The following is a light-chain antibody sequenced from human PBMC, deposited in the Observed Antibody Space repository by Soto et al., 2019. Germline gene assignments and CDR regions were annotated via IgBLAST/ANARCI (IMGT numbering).Light chain of an antibody. Sequence: QSALTQPASVSGSPGQSITISCTGTSSDVGSYNLVSWYQQHPGKAPKLMIYEGSKRPSGVSNRFSGSKSGNTASLTISGHQAEDEADYYCCSYAGSSTVFGTGTKVTVL. CDR2: EGS. V-gene: IGLV2-23*03. J-gene: IGLJ1*01. CDR3: CSYAGSSTV. CDR1: SSDVGSYNL.